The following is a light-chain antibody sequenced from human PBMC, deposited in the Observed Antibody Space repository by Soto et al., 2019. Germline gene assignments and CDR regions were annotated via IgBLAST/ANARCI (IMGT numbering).Light chain of an antibody. J-gene: IGLJ2*01. Sequence: QSALTQPPSASGTPGQRVTISCSGSNSNIESNTVNWYQQLPGTAPELLIDSNNQRPSAVPYRFSGSKSGTSASLAISGLQSDDEADYYCAAWDDSLNGHVVFGGGTKLTVL. V-gene: IGLV1-44*01. CDR2: SNN. CDR1: NSNIESNT. CDR3: AAWDDSLNGHVV.